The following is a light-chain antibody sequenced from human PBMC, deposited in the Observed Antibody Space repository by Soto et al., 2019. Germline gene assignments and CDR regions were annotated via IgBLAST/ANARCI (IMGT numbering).Light chain of an antibody. J-gene: IGKJ2*01. CDR1: QGISSY. Sequence: AIRMTQSPSSFSASTGDRVTITCRASQGISSYLAWYQQKPGKAPKLLIYAASTLQSGVPSRFSGSGSWTDFTLTISCLQSEDFANYYCQQYSSYGVTFGQGTKLEIK. CDR2: AAS. CDR3: QQYSSYGVT. V-gene: IGKV1-8*01.